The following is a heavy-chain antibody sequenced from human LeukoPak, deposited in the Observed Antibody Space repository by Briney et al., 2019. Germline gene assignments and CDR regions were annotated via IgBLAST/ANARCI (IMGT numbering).Heavy chain of an antibody. CDR3: ARITASRGYWCFDL. Sequence: SETLSLTCTVSGGSISSYYWSWIRQPPGKGLEWIGYIYYSGSTNYNPSLKSRVTISVDTSKNQFSLKLSSVTAADTAVYYCARITASRGYWCFDLWGRGTLVTVSS. J-gene: IGHJ2*01. D-gene: IGHD6-25*01. CDR2: IYYSGST. CDR1: GGSISSYY. V-gene: IGHV4-59*01.